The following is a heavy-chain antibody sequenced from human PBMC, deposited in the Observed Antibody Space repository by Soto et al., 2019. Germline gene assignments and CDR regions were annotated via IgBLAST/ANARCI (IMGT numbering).Heavy chain of an antibody. Sequence: QVPLVQSGAEVKKPGSSVKVSCKASGGTFSSYAISWVRQAPGQGLEWMGGIIPIFGTANYAQKFQGRVTITADESTSTAYMELSSLRSEDTAVYYCARDSSGWYGGYFDYWGQGTLVTVSS. J-gene: IGHJ4*02. V-gene: IGHV1-69*01. CDR1: GGTFSSYA. D-gene: IGHD6-19*01. CDR3: ARDSSGWYGGYFDY. CDR2: IIPIFGTA.